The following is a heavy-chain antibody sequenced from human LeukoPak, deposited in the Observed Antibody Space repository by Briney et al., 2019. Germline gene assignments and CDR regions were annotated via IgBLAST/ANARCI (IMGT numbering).Heavy chain of an antibody. J-gene: IGHJ2*01. Sequence: NPGGSLRLSCAVSGFTFSSYEMNWVRQAPGKGLEWVSSIGSTHTQYTDSMKGRFTISRDNAKNSLYLQINSLTTEDTAVYYCARDSHDYYGHRYFDLWGRGTLVTVSS. D-gene: IGHD3-10*01. CDR3: ARDSHDYYGHRYFDL. CDR2: IGSTHT. CDR1: GFTFSSYE. V-gene: IGHV3-21*06.